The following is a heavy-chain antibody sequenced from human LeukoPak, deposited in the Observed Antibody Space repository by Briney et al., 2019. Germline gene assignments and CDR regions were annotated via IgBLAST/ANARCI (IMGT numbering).Heavy chain of an antibody. V-gene: IGHV4-4*02. Sequence: SETLSLTCAVSGGSISSLTWRSWVRQPPGKGLEWIGEIHHSGSTNYNPSLRSRVTISVDKSKNQFSLKLSSVSAADTAVYYCARRDYYDSTGYYPTLYWGQGTLVTVSS. CDR1: GGSISSLTW. D-gene: IGHD3-22*01. J-gene: IGHJ4*02. CDR2: IHHSGST. CDR3: ARRDYYDSTGYYPTLY.